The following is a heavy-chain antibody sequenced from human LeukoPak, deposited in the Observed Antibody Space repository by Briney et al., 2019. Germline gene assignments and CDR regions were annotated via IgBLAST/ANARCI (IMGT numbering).Heavy chain of an antibody. CDR1: GFTFDDYA. J-gene: IGHJ4*02. CDR2: ISWNSGSI. V-gene: IGHV3-9*03. D-gene: IGHD3-22*01. Sequence: GRSLRLSXAASGFTFDDYAMHWVRQAPGKGLEWVSGISWNSGSIGYADSVKGRFTISRDNAKNSLYLQMNSLRAEDMALYYCAKHMGGTMIVVAIDYWGQGTLVTVSS. CDR3: AKHMGGTMIVVAIDY.